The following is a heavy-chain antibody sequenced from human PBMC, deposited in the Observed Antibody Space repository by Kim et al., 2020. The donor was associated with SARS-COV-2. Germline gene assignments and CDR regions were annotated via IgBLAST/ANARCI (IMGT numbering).Heavy chain of an antibody. D-gene: IGHD1-20*01. Sequence: SETLSLTCSVSGGSISRNGYYWGWIRQPPGKGLEWIGSIYYSGSTYYNPSLKSRVTISVDTSENQFSLKLSSVTAADTAVYYCARVGAAYNGGGIDVWG. CDR1: GGSISRNGYY. CDR2: IYYSGST. V-gene: IGHV4-39*01. J-gene: IGHJ6*02. CDR3: ARVGAAYNGGGIDV.